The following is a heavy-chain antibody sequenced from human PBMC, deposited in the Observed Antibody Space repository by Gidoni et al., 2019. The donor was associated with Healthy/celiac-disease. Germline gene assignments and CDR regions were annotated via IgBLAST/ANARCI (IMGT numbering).Heavy chain of an antibody. V-gene: IGHV3-15*01. J-gene: IGHJ4*02. CDR1: GFTFSNAW. CDR2: IKSKTDGGTT. D-gene: IGHD3-10*01. Sequence: EVQLVESGGGLVTPGGSLRLSCAASGFTFSNAWMSWVRQAPGKGLEWVGRIKSKTDGGTTDYAAPVKGRFTISRDDSKNTLYLQMNSLKTEDTAVYYCTTDYGSGSYLAYWGQGTLVTVSS. CDR3: TTDYGSGSYLAY.